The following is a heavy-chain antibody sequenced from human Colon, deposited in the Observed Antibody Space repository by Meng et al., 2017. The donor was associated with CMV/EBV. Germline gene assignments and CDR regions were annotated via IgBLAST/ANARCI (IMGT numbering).Heavy chain of an antibody. CDR3: AHRPYGSGSYFFDY. J-gene: IGHJ4*02. V-gene: IGHV2-5*02. D-gene: IGHD3-10*01. Sequence: ITLEESGPTLAQPTPTLTLTCTFSGFPLGTMGMGVGWLRKPPGKALEWLGVIYWDDDKRYSPSLKSRLTITKDTSKNQVVLTMTNLDPLDTATYYCAHRPYGSGSYFFDYWGQGTLDTVSS. CDR1: GFPLGTMGMG. CDR2: IYWDDDK.